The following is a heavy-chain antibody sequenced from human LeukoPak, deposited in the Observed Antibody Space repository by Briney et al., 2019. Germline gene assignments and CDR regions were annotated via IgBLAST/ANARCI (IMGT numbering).Heavy chain of an antibody. V-gene: IGHV3-21*01. Sequence: GGSLRLSCAASAFTFSSYEMNWVRQAPGKGLEWVSSISSSSSYIYYADSVKGRFTISRDNAKNSLYLQMNSLRAEDTAVYYCARGTVTTSARFDYWGQGTLVTVSS. CDR2: ISSSSSYI. J-gene: IGHJ4*02. CDR3: ARGTVTTSARFDY. D-gene: IGHD4-17*01. CDR1: AFTFSSYE.